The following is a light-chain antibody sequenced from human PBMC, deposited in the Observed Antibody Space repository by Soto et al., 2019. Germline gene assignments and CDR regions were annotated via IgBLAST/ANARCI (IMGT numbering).Light chain of an antibody. CDR3: CSYVGSSILM. V-gene: IGLV2-23*02. Sequence: QSVLTQPASVSGSPGQSITISCTGTSSDVGLYNLVSWYQHLPGKAPKLIIYEVNERPSGISDRFSGSESGNTASLTISGLQDEDVADYYCCSYVGSSILMFGGGTTLTVL. CDR1: SSDVGLYNL. J-gene: IGLJ3*02. CDR2: EVN.